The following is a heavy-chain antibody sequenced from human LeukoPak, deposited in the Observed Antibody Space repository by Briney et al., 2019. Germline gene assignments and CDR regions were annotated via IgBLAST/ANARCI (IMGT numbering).Heavy chain of an antibody. CDR3: ARHRYYEYLGEFNWFDP. D-gene: IGHD3-3*01. CDR2: IYHSGST. J-gene: IGHJ5*02. Sequence: PSETLSLSCDVSGYSIRSGYYWGWIRQSPGKGLEWIGSIYHSGSTSKNPSLKSRVAIPVDTSKNQFSLKLSSVTAADTAVYYRARHRYYEYLGEFNWFDPWGQGTLVTVSS. V-gene: IGHV4-38-2*01. CDR1: GYSIRSGYY.